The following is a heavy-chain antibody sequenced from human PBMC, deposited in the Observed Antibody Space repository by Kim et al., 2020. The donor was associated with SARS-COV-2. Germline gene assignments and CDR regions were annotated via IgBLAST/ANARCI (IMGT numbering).Heavy chain of an antibody. D-gene: IGHD3-9*01. CDR1: GFIFSSYA. Sequence: GGSLRLSCAASGFIFSSYAMSWVRQAPGRGLEWVSAISGSGGSTYYAAFVKVRFTISRDNSKNTLYLQMNRLRAEDTAVYYCARDLARYDILKGLDYWGQGTLDTVSS. CDR3: ARDLARYDILKGLDY. CDR2: ISGSGGST. J-gene: IGHJ4*02. V-gene: IGHV3-23*01.